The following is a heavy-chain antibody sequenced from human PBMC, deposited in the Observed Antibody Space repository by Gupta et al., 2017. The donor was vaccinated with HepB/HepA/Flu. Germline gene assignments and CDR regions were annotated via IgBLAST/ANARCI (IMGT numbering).Heavy chain of an antibody. CDR3: AKDPARKVTFGGVMGI. V-gene: IGHV3-30*18. CDR2: ISYDGSNK. J-gene: IGHJ3*02. D-gene: IGHD3-16*01. Sequence: QVQLVESGGGVVQPGRSLRLSCAASGFTFSSYGMHWVRQAPGKGLEWVAVISYDGSNKYYADSVKGRFTISRDNSKNTLYLQMNSLRAEDTAVYYCAKDPARKVTFGGVMGIWGQGTMVTVSS. CDR1: GFTFSSYG.